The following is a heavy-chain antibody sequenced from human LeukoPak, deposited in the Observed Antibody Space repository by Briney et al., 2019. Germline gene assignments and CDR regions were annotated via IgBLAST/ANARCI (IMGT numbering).Heavy chain of an antibody. CDR2: IYYSGST. CDR3: ARDCSSTSCYYLFDY. J-gene: IGHJ4*02. D-gene: IGHD2-2*01. CDR1: GGSISSGGYY. Sequence: PSQTLSLTCTVSGGSISSGGYYWSWIRQPPGKGLEWIGYIYYSGSTNYNPSLKSRVTISVDTSKNQFSLKLSSVTAADTAVYYCARDCSSTSCYYLFDYWGQGTLVTVSS. V-gene: IGHV4-61*08.